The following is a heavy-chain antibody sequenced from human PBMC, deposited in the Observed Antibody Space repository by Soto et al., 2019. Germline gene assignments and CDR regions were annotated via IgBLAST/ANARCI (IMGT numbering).Heavy chain of an antibody. Sequence: QINLKESGPTLVKPTQTLTLTCTFSGFSLSTSGVGVGWIRQPPGKDLEWLALIYWDDDKRYSPSLKSRLTITKDTSKNQVVLTMTNMDPVDTATYYCAHSQRSSGWWDPNPNWFDPWGHGTLVTVSS. D-gene: IGHD6-19*01. J-gene: IGHJ5*02. CDR2: IYWDDDK. V-gene: IGHV2-5*02. CDR3: AHSQRSSGWWDPNPNWFDP. CDR1: GFSLSTSGVG.